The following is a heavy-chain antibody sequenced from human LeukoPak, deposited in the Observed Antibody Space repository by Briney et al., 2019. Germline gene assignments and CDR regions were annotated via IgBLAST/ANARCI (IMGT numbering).Heavy chain of an antibody. CDR2: ISSSSSYI. D-gene: IGHD3-16*02. J-gene: IGHJ3*02. Sequence: PGGSLRLSCAASGFTFSSYSMNWVRQAPGKGLEWVSSISSSSSYIYYADSVKGRFTISRDNAKNSLYLQMNSLRAEDTAVYYCAGSYDYVWGSYRYTYHDAFDIWGQGKMVTVSS. CDR1: GFTFSSYS. CDR3: AGSYDYVWGSYRYTYHDAFDI. V-gene: IGHV3-21*01.